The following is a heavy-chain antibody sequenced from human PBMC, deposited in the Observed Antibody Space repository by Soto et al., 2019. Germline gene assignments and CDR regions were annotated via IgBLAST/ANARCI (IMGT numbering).Heavy chain of an antibody. CDR1: GDSISSYY. Sequence: QVQLQESGPGLVKPSETLSLTCAVSGDSISSYYCMWIRQPPGKGLESIGYLYYGRSANYNPSLQSRVTLSLDTSTNQCSLTLSSMTAPDTAVYYCALRSMAVVPEYWGQGTLVTVSS. D-gene: IGHD3-22*01. CDR3: ALRSMAVVPEY. CDR2: LYYGRSA. V-gene: IGHV4-59*01. J-gene: IGHJ4*02.